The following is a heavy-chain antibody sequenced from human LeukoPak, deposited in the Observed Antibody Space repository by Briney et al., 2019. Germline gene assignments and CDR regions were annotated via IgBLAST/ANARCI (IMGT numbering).Heavy chain of an antibody. Sequence: PSETLSLTCTVSRGSMSSYYWSWIRQPPGKGLEWIGYIYYSGSTNYNPSLKSRVNISVDTSKNQISLKLTSVTAADTAVYYCARVRDSSSSHPWYFDYWGQGTLATVSS. CDR1: RGSMSSYY. D-gene: IGHD6-19*01. CDR3: ARVRDSSSSHPWYFDY. V-gene: IGHV4-59*01. CDR2: IYYSGST. J-gene: IGHJ4*02.